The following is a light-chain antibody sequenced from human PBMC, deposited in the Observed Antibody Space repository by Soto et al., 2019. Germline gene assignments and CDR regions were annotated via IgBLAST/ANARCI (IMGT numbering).Light chain of an antibody. CDR1: QSISSW. CDR3: QKYSSEST. CDR2: DDS. Sequence: DIQMTQSPSTLSASVGDSVTITCRASQSISSWLAWYQQKPGQAPKLLIYDDSSLESGVPSRFSGSESGTEFTLTISSLHPDDFETYYCQKYSSESTFGQGTKVEIK. V-gene: IGKV1-5*01. J-gene: IGKJ1*01.